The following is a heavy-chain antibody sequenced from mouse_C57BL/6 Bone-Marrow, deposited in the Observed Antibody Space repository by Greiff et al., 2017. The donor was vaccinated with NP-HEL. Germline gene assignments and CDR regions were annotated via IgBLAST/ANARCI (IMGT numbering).Heavy chain of an antibody. CDR1: GFTFSSYA. CDR3: ARDLYYYGSRRNWYFDV. V-gene: IGHV5-4*01. J-gene: IGHJ1*03. CDR2: ISDGGSYT. Sequence: DVQLVESGGGLVKPGGSLKLSCAASGFTFSSYAMSWVRQTPEKRLEWVATISDGGSYTYYPDNVKGRFTISRDNAKNNLYLQMSHLKSEDTAMYYCARDLYYYGSRRNWYFDVWGTGTTVTVSS. D-gene: IGHD1-1*01.